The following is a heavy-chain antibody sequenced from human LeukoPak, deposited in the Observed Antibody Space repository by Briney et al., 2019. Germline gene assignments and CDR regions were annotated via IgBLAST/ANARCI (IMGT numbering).Heavy chain of an antibody. CDR1: GYSFSTFD. CDR2: MNPNSGNT. CDR3: ARGGILVQGVTILYGMDV. J-gene: IGHJ6*02. Sequence: ASLKVSFKTSGYSFSTFDINWVRQAPGQGLEGMGWMNPNSGNTNYEQKFQGRLTMTRDTSISTAYMELSSLRSEDTAVYYCARGGILVQGVTILYGMDVWGQGTTVTVS. V-gene: IGHV1-8*01. D-gene: IGHD3-10*01.